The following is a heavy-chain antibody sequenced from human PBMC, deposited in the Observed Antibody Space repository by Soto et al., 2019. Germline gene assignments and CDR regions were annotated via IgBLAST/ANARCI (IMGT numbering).Heavy chain of an antibody. CDR1: GGSISSGGYS. Sequence: PSETLSLTCAVSGGSISSGGYSWSWIRQPPGKGLEWIGYIYHSGSTYYNPSLKSRVTISVDTSKNQISLKLSSVTAADTAVYYCAITGPIAAAGIRLAYYFDYWGQGTLVTVSS. D-gene: IGHD6-13*01. CDR2: IYHSGST. J-gene: IGHJ4*02. V-gene: IGHV4-30-2*01. CDR3: AITGPIAAAGIRLAYYFDY.